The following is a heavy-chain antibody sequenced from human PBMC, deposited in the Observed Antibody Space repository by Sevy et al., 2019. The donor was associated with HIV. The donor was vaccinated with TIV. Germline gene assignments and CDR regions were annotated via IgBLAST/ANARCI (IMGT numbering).Heavy chain of an antibody. CDR1: GFTFSSYG. Sequence: GGSLRLSCAASGFTFSSYGMHWVRQAPGKGLEWVAVIWNDRSNKEYADSGKGRFTISRDNSKNTLYLQMTSLRAEDTAVYYWASVHNNYDVRGGYSGNDGFDIWGQGTMVTVSS. V-gene: IGHV3-33*01. J-gene: IGHJ3*02. D-gene: IGHD3-3*01. CDR2: IWNDRSNK. CDR3: ASVHNNYDVRGGYSGNDGFDI.